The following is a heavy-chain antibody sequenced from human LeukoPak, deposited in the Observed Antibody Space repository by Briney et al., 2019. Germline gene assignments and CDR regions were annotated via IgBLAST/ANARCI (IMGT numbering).Heavy chain of an antibody. J-gene: IGHJ4*02. CDR1: GFTLSSYA. CDR2: ISDTGNT. CDR3: ARDRKAVTGALDY. Sequence: GGSLRLSCAASGFTLSSYAMSWVRQAPGKGLEWVSAISDTGNTYHADSVKGRFSISRDNSKNTLYLQMNSLRVEDMAVYYCARDRKAVTGALDYWGQGTLVTVSS. V-gene: IGHV3-23*01. D-gene: IGHD6-19*01.